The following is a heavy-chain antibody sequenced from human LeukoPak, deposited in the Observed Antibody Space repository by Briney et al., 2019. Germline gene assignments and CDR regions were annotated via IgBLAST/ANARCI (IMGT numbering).Heavy chain of an antibody. J-gene: IGHJ4*02. CDR3: ARDTAMVTNYFDY. D-gene: IGHD5-18*01. V-gene: IGHV3-30-3*01. CDR2: ILYVGSNK. CDR1: GFTFSSYA. Sequence: PGGSLRLSCAASGFTFSSYAMHWVRQAPGKGLEWVAVILYVGSNKYYADSVKGRFTISRDNSKNTLYLQMNSLRAEDTAVYYCARDTAMVTNYFDYWGQGTLVTVSS.